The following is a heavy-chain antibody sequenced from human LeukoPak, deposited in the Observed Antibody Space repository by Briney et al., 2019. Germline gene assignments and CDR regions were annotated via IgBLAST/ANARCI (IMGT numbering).Heavy chain of an antibody. Sequence: SETLSLTCTVSAASFSSSTYYWGWLREPPGRGLEGFGSIYYSGSRSCNPSLKSRVTMFVDTSKNQFSLKLSSVTAADTAVYYCARHAGGISATGTRPFDYWGQGTLVTVSS. CDR2: IYYSGSR. CDR3: ARHAGGISATGTRPFDY. CDR1: AASFSSSTYY. D-gene: IGHD6-13*01. V-gene: IGHV4-39*01. J-gene: IGHJ4*02.